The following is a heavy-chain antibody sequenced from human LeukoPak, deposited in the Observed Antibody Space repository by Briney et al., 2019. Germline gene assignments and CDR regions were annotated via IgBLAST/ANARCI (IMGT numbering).Heavy chain of an antibody. CDR2: IKQDGSKK. J-gene: IGHJ4*02. Sequence: CWMTWVRQAPGKGLEWVANIKQDGSKKYYEDSVRGRFTISRDNSKNTLYLQMNSLRAEDTAVYYCAKDHSPYYDYVWGSYRQVYFDYWGQGTLVTVSS. CDR1: CW. D-gene: IGHD3-16*02. V-gene: IGHV3-7*01. CDR3: AKDHSPYYDYVWGSYRQVYFDY.